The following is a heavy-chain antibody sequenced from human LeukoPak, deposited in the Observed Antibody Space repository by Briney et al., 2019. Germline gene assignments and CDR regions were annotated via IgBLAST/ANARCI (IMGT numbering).Heavy chain of an antibody. J-gene: IGHJ4*02. CDR3: ARLSGYSSGHYYTDY. D-gene: IGHD3-22*01. V-gene: IGHV4-59*01. CDR1: GCSLSSDY. CDR2: IYYRGST. Sequence: PSETLSVTCTVSGCSLSSDYWRWIRQLPGKGLEWIGYIYYRGSTNYNPSLKSRVTISVDTSKNQFSLKLSSVTAADTAVYYCARLSGYSSGHYYTDYWGQGTLVTVSS.